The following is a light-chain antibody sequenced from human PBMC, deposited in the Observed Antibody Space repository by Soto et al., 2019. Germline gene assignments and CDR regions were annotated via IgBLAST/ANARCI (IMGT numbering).Light chain of an antibody. J-gene: IGKJ1*01. CDR1: QSISNW. Sequence: DIQMTQAPSTLSASVGDRVTITCRASQSISNWLAWYQQKPGKAPKLLIYKASSLQSGVPSRFSGSGAGTDFTRTISSLQPDDFAMYYCQQYNPYPRTFGQGTKVDIK. CDR3: QQYNPYPRT. V-gene: IGKV1-5*03. CDR2: KAS.